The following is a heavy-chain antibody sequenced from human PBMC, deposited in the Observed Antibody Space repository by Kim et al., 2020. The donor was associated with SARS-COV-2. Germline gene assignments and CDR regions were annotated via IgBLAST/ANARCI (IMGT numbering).Heavy chain of an antibody. V-gene: IGHV3-11*01. Sequence: GGSLRLSCAASGFTFSDYYMSWIRQAPGKGLEWVSYISSSGSTIYYADSVKGRFTISRDNAKNSLYLQMNSLRAEDTAVYYCARDLRWDTAMVDLLDERYSYYGMDVWGQGTTVTVSS. CDR2: ISSSGSTI. D-gene: IGHD5-18*01. CDR3: ARDLRWDTAMVDLLDERYSYYGMDV. CDR1: GFTFSDYY. J-gene: IGHJ6*02.